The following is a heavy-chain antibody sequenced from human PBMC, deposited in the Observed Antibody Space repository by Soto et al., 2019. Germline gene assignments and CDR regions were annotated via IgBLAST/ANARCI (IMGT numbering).Heavy chain of an antibody. Sequence: QVQLVPSGAEVKKPGSSVKVSCKASGGTFSSYAISWVRQAPGQGLEWMGGIIPIFGTANYAQKFQGRVTITADESTSTAYMEVSSLRSEDTAVYYCARVAFGYQLLREAFDIWGQGTMVTVSS. D-gene: IGHD2-2*01. CDR3: ARVAFGYQLLREAFDI. J-gene: IGHJ3*02. CDR2: IIPIFGTA. V-gene: IGHV1-69*01. CDR1: GGTFSSYA.